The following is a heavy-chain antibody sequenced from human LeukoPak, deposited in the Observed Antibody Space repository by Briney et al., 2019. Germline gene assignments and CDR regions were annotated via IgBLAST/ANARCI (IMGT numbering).Heavy chain of an antibody. CDR1: IESNKLLK. Sequence: PSETLSLACTGWIESNKLLKKRYIRQPPGKGLEWLGYIYYRGSANYNPSLKSRVTISIDTSKNQFSLKLTSVTAADTAVYYCARLLHDWFDSWGQGALVTVSS. CDR3: ARLLHDWFDS. D-gene: IGHD4-11*01. CDR2: IYYRGSA. J-gene: IGHJ5*01. V-gene: IGHV4-59*08.